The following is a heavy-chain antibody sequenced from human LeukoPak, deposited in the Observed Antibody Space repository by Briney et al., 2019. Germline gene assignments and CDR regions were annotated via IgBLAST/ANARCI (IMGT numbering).Heavy chain of an antibody. J-gene: IGHJ4*02. Sequence: PSETLSLTCAVYGGSFSGYYWSWIRQPPGKGLEWIGEINHSGSANYNPSLKSRVTISLDTSKNQFSLKLTSVTAADTAVYYCARGQGTVTTHWGQGTLVTVSS. CDR2: INHSGSA. CDR1: GGSFSGYY. V-gene: IGHV4-34*01. CDR3: ARGQGTVTTH. D-gene: IGHD4-17*01.